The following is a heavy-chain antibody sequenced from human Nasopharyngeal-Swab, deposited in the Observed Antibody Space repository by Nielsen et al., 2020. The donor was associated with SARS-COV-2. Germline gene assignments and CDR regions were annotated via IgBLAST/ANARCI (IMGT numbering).Heavy chain of an antibody. CDR2: INTDGSST. CDR1: GFTFSNYW. Sequence: GESLKISCAASGFTFSNYWMYWVRQAPGKGLVWVSRINTDGSSTSYADSVEGRFTISRDNAKNTLYLQMNSLRAEDTAVFYCARTIAFCTGDCFPHNWYFDLWGRGTLVSVSS. V-gene: IGHV3-74*01. J-gene: IGHJ2*01. D-gene: IGHD2-21*02. CDR3: ARTIAFCTGDCFPHNWYFDL.